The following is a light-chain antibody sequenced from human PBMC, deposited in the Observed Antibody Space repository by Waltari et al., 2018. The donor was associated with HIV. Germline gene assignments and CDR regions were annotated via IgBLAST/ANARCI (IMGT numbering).Light chain of an antibody. CDR3: QQYDSSPLT. CDR1: QSLSNTD. Sequence: EIVLTPSPGTLSLSPGERATLSCSARQSLSNTDLAWYQQRPGQAPRPLIFGASGRATGIPDRFSGSESGTDCTLTISRLEPEDFAVYHCQQYDSSPLTFGGGTKVEIK. J-gene: IGKJ4*01. V-gene: IGKV3-20*01. CDR2: GAS.